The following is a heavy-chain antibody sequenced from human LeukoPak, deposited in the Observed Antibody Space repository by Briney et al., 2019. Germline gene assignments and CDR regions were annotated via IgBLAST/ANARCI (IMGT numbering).Heavy chain of an antibody. CDR2: ISYDGSSK. D-gene: IGHD2/OR15-2a*01. J-gene: IGHJ4*02. CDR1: GFTFSSYA. CDR3: ARGPNNITDYFAY. Sequence: PGRSLRLSCAASGFTFSSYAMHWVRQAPGRGLEWVAVISYDGSSKYYADSVKGRFTISRDNSKNTLYLQMNSLRAEDTAVYYCARGPNNITDYFAYWGQGTLVTVSS. V-gene: IGHV3-30-3*01.